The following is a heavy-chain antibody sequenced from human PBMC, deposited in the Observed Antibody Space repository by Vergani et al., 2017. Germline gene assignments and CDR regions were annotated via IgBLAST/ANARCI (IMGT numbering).Heavy chain of an antibody. Sequence: QVQLVESGGGVVQPGRSLRLSCAASGFTFSSYAMHWVRQAPGKGLEWVAVISYDGSNKYYADSVKGRFTISRDNSKNTLYLQMNSLRAEDTAVYYCARGPIAVAGTYYYYYMDVWGKGTTVTVS. CDR2: ISYDGSNK. J-gene: IGHJ6*03. V-gene: IGHV3-30-3*01. CDR3: ARGPIAVAGTYYYYYMDV. D-gene: IGHD6-19*01. CDR1: GFTFSSYA.